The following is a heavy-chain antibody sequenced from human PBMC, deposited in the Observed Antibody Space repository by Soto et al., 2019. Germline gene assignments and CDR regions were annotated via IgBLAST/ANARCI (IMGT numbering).Heavy chain of an antibody. J-gene: IGHJ6*02. Sequence: GGSLRLSCAASGFTFSSYNMNWVRQAPGKGLEWVSSISSSGTYIFYADSVRGRFTISRDNAKDSLYLQMNGLRAEDTAMYYCAKKTNKGASKTQLSTAGMDVWGQGTTVTVSS. CDR3: AKKTNKGASKTQLSTAGMDV. CDR1: GFTFSSYN. D-gene: IGHD2-2*01. CDR2: ISSSGTYI. V-gene: IGHV3-21*01.